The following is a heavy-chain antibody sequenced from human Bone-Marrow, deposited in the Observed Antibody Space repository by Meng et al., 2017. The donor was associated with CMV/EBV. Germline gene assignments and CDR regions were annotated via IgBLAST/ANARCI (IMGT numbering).Heavy chain of an antibody. CDR1: NAW. D-gene: IGHD2-15*01. Sequence: NAWMSWVRQAPGNGLEWVARIKSKTDGEIVDYAAPVNGRFTISRDDAKNTLYLQMNSLRTEDTAVYYCTTDRGYCSGGSCYPPFDYWGQGTLVTVSS. CDR3: TTDRGYCSGGSCYPPFDY. CDR2: IKSKTDGEIV. V-gene: IGHV3-15*01. J-gene: IGHJ4*02.